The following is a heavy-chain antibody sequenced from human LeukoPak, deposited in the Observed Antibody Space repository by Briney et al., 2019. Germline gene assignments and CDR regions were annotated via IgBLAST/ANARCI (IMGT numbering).Heavy chain of an antibody. D-gene: IGHD6-13*01. CDR2: ISGSGGST. Sequence: GGSLRLSCAASGFMFSSYGMHWVRQAPGKGLEWVSAISGSGGSTYYADSVKGRFTISRDNSKNTLYLQMNSLRAEDTAVYYCAKDPYISSRSGGFDYWGQGTLVTASS. CDR3: AKDPYISSRSGGFDY. V-gene: IGHV3-23*01. J-gene: IGHJ4*02. CDR1: GFMFSSYG.